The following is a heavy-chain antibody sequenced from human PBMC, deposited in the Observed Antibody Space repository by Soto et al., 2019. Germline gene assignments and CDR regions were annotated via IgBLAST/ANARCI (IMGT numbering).Heavy chain of an antibody. CDR2: ISAYNGNT. D-gene: IGHD3-3*01. J-gene: IGHJ5*02. CDR3: ARDYDFWSGYSHWFDP. CDR1: GYTFTSYG. Sequence: ASVKVSCKASGYTFTSYGISWVRQAPGQGLEWMGWISAYNGNTNYAQKLQGRVTMTTDTSTSTAYMELRSLRSDDTAVYYCARDYDFWSGYSHWFDPWGQGTQVTVSS. V-gene: IGHV1-18*04.